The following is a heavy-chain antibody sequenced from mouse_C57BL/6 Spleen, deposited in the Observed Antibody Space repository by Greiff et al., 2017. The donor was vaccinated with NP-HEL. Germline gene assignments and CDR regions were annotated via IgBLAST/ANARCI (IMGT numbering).Heavy chain of an antibody. Sequence: QVQLQQSGAELVRPGASVKLSCKASGYTFTDYYINWVKQRPGQGLEWIARIYPGSGNTYYNEKFKGKATLTAEKSSSTAYMQLSSLTSEDSAVYFCARGGITTVVAPMDYWGQGTSVTVSS. J-gene: IGHJ4*01. CDR3: ARGGITTVVAPMDY. D-gene: IGHD1-1*01. CDR1: GYTFTDYY. V-gene: IGHV1-76*01. CDR2: IYPGSGNT.